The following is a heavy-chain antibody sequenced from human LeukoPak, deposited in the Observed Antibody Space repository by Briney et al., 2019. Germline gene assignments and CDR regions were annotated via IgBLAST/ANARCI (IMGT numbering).Heavy chain of an antibody. CDR3: ARGGSYDFWSGNWFDP. D-gene: IGHD3-3*01. V-gene: IGHV4-61*02. Sequence: SETLSLTCTVSGDSISSGDYYWSWIRQPAGKGLEWIGRISSSGSTNYNPSLKSRVTISVDTSKNQFSLKLSSVTAADTAVYYCARGGSYDFWSGNWFDPWGQGTLVTVSS. J-gene: IGHJ5*02. CDR1: GDSISSGDYY. CDR2: ISSSGST.